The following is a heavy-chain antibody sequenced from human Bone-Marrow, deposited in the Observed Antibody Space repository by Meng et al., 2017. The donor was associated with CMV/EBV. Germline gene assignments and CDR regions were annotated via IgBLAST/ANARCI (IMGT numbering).Heavy chain of an antibody. CDR1: GFSFGDVY. CDR3: SRDPPGTTGSNY. J-gene: IGHJ4*02. CDR2: ISSSGGTI. D-gene: IGHD1-1*01. Sequence: GGSLRLSCGASGFSFGDVYMTWIRRAPGRGLEWLSSISSSGGTIYSADSVKGRFTISRDNAHNSLYLQMTSLGAEDTAVYYCSRDPPGTTGSNYWGQGTLVTVSS. V-gene: IGHV3-11*04.